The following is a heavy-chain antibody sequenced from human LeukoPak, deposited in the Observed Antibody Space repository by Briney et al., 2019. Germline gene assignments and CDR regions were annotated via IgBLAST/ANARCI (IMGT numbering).Heavy chain of an antibody. CDR3: TRGSPTVSAGYN. CDR1: GFTVNRDY. J-gene: IGHJ4*02. Sequence: PGGSLRLSCAASGFTVNRDYMSWVRQSPGKGLEWVSVVYTDGRTFYADSVKGRFTISGDDSKNTVFLQMNSLRAEDTAIYFCTRGSPTVSAGYNWGRGTVVTVSS. CDR2: VYTDGRT. V-gene: IGHV3-53*01. D-gene: IGHD1-1*01.